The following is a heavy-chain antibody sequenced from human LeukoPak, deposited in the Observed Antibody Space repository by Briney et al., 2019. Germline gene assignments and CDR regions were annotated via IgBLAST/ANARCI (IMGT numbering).Heavy chain of an antibody. J-gene: IGHJ4*02. Sequence: GGSLRLSCAASGFTFDDYGMSWVRQAPGKGLEWVSGINWNGGSTGYADSVKGRFTISRDNSKNALFLQMNSLRDEDTAVYYCAKDSGYSYGHGLDYWGQGTLVTVSS. CDR3: AKDSGYSYGHGLDY. D-gene: IGHD5-18*01. CDR1: GFTFDDYG. CDR2: INWNGGST. V-gene: IGHV3-20*04.